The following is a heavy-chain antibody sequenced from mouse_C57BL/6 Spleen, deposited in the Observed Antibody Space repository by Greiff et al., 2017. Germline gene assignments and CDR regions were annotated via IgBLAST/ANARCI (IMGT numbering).Heavy chain of an antibody. J-gene: IGHJ3*01. V-gene: IGHV1-55*01. CDR2: IYPGSGST. Sequence: QVHVKQPGAELVKPGASVQMSCKASGYTFTRYWLTWVKQWPGQGLEWIGDIYPGSGSTNYNEKLKSKATLTVDTSSSTAYMQLSSLSSEDSAVYYGAREDYGSSWFAYWGQGTLVTVSA. D-gene: IGHD1-1*01. CDR3: AREDYGSSWFAY. CDR1: GYTFTRYW.